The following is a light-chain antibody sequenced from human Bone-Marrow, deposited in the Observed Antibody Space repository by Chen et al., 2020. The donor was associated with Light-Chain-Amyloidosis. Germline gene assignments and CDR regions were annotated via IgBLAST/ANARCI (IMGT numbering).Light chain of an antibody. CDR3: QQYNTWPRT. J-gene: IGKJ1*01. CDR2: LAS. CDR1: QSVSNN. Sequence: EILMTQSPATLSVSPGESATLSCRASQSVSNNLAWYQQKPGQAPRLLIYLASARVTGIPARFTCSGSGTEFSLTISSLQSEDFAVYYCQQYNTWPRTFGRGTRVEFK. V-gene: IGKV3-15*01.